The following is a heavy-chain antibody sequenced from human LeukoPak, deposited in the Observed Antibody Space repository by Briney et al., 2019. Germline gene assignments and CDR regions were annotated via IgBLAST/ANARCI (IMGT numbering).Heavy chain of an antibody. CDR2: ISTDGSST. D-gene: IGHD6-6*01. V-gene: IGHV3-74*01. CDR1: GFTFSSYW. Sequence: PGGSLILSCAASGFTFSSYWMHWVRQAPGKGLVWVSRISTDGSSTNSADSVKGRFTISRDNAKNTLYLQMNSLRAEDTAVYYCVREYSSSSGRAFDIWGQGTMVTVSP. J-gene: IGHJ3*02. CDR3: VREYSSSSGRAFDI.